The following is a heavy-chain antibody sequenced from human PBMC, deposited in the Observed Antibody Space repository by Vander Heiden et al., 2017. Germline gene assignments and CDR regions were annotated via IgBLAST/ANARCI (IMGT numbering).Heavy chain of an antibody. CDR3: ARSGQLAELIDS. V-gene: IGHV3-11*01. D-gene: IGHD3-10*01. J-gene: IGHJ5*01. Sequence: QVQLVESGGGLVEPGGYLRLSCVGSGISFSDYYISWIRRAPGKGLEWISYISSSGNNVHYADSVKGRFTISRDNAKNSVFLQMNSLRVDDSAVYYCARSGQLAELIDSWGQGVLVTVSS. CDR2: ISSSGNNV. CDR1: GISFSDYY.